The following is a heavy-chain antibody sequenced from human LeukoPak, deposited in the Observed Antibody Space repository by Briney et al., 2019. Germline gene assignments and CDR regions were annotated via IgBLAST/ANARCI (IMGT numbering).Heavy chain of an antibody. Sequence: SEPQSLPCTVSGRSISRYNWRWIRHPPRKGREWIGYIYYSGSTNYNRSLKSRVTISVETLKNQFSLRLRPVTAADNGLNFFASREGYSFDYWGQGTLVSVFS. CDR1: GRSISRYN. J-gene: IGHJ4*02. CDR2: IYYSGST. V-gene: IGHV4-59*01. CDR3: ASREGYSFDY. D-gene: IGHD1-1*01.